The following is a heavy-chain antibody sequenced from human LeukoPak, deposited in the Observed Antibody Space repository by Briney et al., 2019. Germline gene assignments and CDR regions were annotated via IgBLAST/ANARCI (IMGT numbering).Heavy chain of an antibody. Sequence: GASVKVSCKASGYAFTTYYMHWVRQAPGQGLEWMGIINPSGGSTTYAQKFQGRVTMTRDTSTSTVYMELSSLRSEDTAVYYCARIKLGVNAFDIWGQGTVATVSS. CDR2: INPSGGST. CDR3: ARIKLGVNAFDI. V-gene: IGHV1-46*03. J-gene: IGHJ3*02. CDR1: GYAFTTYY. D-gene: IGHD7-27*01.